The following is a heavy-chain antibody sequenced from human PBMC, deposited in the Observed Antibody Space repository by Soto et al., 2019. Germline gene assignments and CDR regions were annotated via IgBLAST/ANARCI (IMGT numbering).Heavy chain of an antibody. CDR3: ARGYDILNGYYLFDH. CDR2: ISAYSGNT. D-gene: IGHD3-9*01. V-gene: IGHV1-18*01. Sequence: QVQLVQSGAEVKKPGASVKVSCKASGYTFTSYAISWVRQAPGQGLEWMGWISAYSGNTNYAQKLQGRVTMTTDTSTSTGYMELRSLRSDDTAVYYCARGYDILNGYYLFDHWGQGTLVTVSS. J-gene: IGHJ4*02. CDR1: GYTFTSYA.